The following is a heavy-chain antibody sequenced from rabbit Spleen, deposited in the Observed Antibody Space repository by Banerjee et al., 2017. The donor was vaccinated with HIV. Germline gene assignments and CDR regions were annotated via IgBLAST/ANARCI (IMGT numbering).Heavy chain of an antibody. CDR2: IYTGSGST. Sequence: QSLEESGGDLVKPGASLTLTCTASGLDFSSSWICWVRQAPGKGLEWIGCIYTGSGSTYYASWAKGRFTISKTSSTTVTLRMTSLTAADRATYFCARDLVGVIGWNFYLWGPGTLVTVS. D-gene: IGHD1-1*01. J-gene: IGHJ4*01. CDR1: GLDFSSSW. CDR3: ARDLVGVIGWNFYL. V-gene: IGHV1S40*01.